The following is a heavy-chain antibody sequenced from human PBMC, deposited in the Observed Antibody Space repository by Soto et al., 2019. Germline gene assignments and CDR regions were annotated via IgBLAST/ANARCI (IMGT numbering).Heavy chain of an antibody. J-gene: IGHJ6*02. CDR3: ARDLDLGGQYYGMDV. CDR2: ISSSSSYI. Sequence: AGGSLRLSCAASGLTFSSYSMNWVRQAPGKGLEWVSSISSSSSYIYYADSVKGRFTISRDNAKNSLYLQMNSLRAEDTAVYYCARDLDLGGQYYGMDVWGQGTTVTVSS. CDR1: GLTFSSYS. D-gene: IGHD3-16*01. V-gene: IGHV3-21*01.